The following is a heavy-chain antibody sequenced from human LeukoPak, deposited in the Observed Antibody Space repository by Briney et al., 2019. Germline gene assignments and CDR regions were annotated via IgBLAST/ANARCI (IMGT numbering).Heavy chain of an antibody. CDR3: ARDVSGKSGYYY. CDR2: IYNAGNT. Sequence: GGSLRLSCATSGFTVSYNYMSWVRQAPGQGLEWVSVIYNAGNTYYADSVKGRFTISRDISRTMLYLQMTSLRAEDTAVYYCARDVSGKSGYYYWGQGTLVTVSS. V-gene: IGHV3-66*01. D-gene: IGHD3-22*01. CDR1: GFTVSYNY. J-gene: IGHJ4*02.